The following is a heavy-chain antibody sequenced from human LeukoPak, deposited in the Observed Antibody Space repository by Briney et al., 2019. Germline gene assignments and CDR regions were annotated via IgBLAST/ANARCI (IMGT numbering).Heavy chain of an antibody. J-gene: IGHJ4*02. CDR2: IDYRGNT. Sequence: SETLSLTCTVSGGSFSSAGDYWSWTRQHPGKGLEWIGYIDYRGNTFYNPSLQSRVTISVDMSKAQFSLNLSSVTAADTAIYYCARQDWQSYHFDYWGQGTLATVSS. CDR1: GGSFSSAGDY. V-gene: IGHV4-31*03. D-gene: IGHD3/OR15-3a*01. CDR3: ARQDWQSYHFDY.